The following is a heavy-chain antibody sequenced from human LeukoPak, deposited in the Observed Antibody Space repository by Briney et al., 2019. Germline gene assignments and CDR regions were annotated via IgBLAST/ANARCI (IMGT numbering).Heavy chain of an antibody. CDR2: LSGSGGNT. Sequence: GGSLRLSCAASGFTFSSYAMSWVRQAPGKGLEWVSALSGSGGNTYYADSVKGRFTISRDNSKDTLYLQMNSLRAEDTAKYYCAKVASLCTSTSCVRGGFDYWGQGTLVTVSS. CDR3: AKVASLCTSTSCVRGGFDY. D-gene: IGHD2-2*01. J-gene: IGHJ4*02. V-gene: IGHV3-23*01. CDR1: GFTFSSYA.